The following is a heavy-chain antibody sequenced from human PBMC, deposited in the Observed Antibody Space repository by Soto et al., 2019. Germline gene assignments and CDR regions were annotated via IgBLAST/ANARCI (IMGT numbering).Heavy chain of an antibody. J-gene: IGHJ4*02. Sequence: GASVKVSCKASGYTFTSYDIYWGRQATGQGLEWMGWMNPNTGNSGYAQKFQGRVTMTSDTCISTAHMELSSLRSEDTAVYYCARRAETNGWNGFGADKYYFDFWGQGTLVTVSS. CDR1: GYTFTSYD. D-gene: IGHD1-1*01. CDR2: MNPNTGNS. V-gene: IGHV1-8*01. CDR3: ARRAETNGWNGFGADKYYFDF.